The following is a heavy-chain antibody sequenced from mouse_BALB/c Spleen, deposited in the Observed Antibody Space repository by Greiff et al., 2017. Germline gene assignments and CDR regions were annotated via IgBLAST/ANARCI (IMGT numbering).Heavy chain of an antibody. D-gene: IGHD2-3*01. CDR3: ARHEWVLRALDY. CDR2: ISNGGGST. V-gene: IGHV5-12-2*01. CDR1: GFTFSSYT. J-gene: IGHJ4*01. Sequence: EVQLVESGGGLVQPGGSLKLSCAASGFTFSSYTMSWVRQTPEKRLEWVAYISNGGGSTYYPDTVKGRFTISRDNANNTLYLQLSSLKSEDTAVYYCARHEWVLRALDYWGQGTSVTVSA.